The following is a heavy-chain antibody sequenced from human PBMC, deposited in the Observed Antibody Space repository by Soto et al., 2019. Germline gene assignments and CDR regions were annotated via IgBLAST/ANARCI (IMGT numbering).Heavy chain of an antibody. CDR3: ARANTQYDYYDSSGYYLTYAFDI. CDR1: GFSFSSYD. Sequence: GGSLRLSCAASGFSFSSYDMHWVRQATGKVLEWVSAIGTAGDTYYPGSVKGRFTISRENAKNSLYLQMNSLRAEDTAVYYCARANTQYDYYDSSGYYLTYAFDIWGQGTMVTVSS. J-gene: IGHJ3*02. V-gene: IGHV3-13*01. CDR2: IGTAGDT. D-gene: IGHD3-22*01.